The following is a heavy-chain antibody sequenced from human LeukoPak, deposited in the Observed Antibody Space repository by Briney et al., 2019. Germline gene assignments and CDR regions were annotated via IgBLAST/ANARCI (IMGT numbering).Heavy chain of an antibody. D-gene: IGHD6-13*01. Sequence: GGSLRLSCAASGFTFSSYGMHWVRQAPGKGLEWVAFIRYDGSNKYYADSVKGRFTISRDNSKNTLYLQMNSLRPDDTAIYYCAREGFASSWLYYYYYMDVWGKGTTVTVSS. CDR2: IRYDGSNK. J-gene: IGHJ6*03. CDR3: AREGFASSWLYYYYYMDV. CDR1: GFTFSSYG. V-gene: IGHV3-30*02.